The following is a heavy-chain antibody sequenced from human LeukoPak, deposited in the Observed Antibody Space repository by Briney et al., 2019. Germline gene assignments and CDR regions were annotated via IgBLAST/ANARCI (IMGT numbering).Heavy chain of an antibody. J-gene: IGHJ5*02. V-gene: IGHV4-59*01. CDR3: ARATTGEPYSWFDP. D-gene: IGHD7-27*01. CDR2: IYYTGST. CDR1: GGSISSYY. Sequence: SETLSLTCTVSGGSISSYYWSWIRQPPGKGLEWIGYIYYTGSTNYNPSLRSRDTISVDTSKNQFSLKLSSVTAADTAVYYCARATTGEPYSWFDPWGQGTLVTVSS.